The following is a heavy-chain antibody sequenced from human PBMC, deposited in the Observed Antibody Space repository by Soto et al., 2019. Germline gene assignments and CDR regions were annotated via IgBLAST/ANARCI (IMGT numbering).Heavy chain of an antibody. CDR3: ARHRLSTWDAFDL. J-gene: IGHJ3*01. V-gene: IGHV5-51*01. D-gene: IGHD2-2*01. CDR2: VFPEDSKI. Sequence: GESLKISCKGSGYRFSTYWIGWVRQMPGQGLEWMGIVFPEDSKIRYSPSFQGQVTISVDKSISTAYLQWTSLQASDTAVYYCARHRLSTWDAFDLWGQGTMVTVSS. CDR1: GYRFSTYW.